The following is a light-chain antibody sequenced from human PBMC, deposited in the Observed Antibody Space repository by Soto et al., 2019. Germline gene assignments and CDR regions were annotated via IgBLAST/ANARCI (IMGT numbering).Light chain of an antibody. CDR2: EGD. V-gene: IGLV2-23*01. Sequence: QSVLTQPASVSGSSGQSITISCTGTSSDVGSYNLVSWHQQHPGKAPKLIIYEGDKRPSGVSNRFSGSKSGNTASLTISGLQAEDEADYYCCSYSYGSTLVFGGGTKLTAL. J-gene: IGLJ2*01. CDR1: SSDVGSYNL. CDR3: CSYSYGSTLV.